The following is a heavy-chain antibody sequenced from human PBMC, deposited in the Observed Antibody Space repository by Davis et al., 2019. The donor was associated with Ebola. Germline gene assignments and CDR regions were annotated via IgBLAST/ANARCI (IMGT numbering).Heavy chain of an antibody. Sequence: GGSLRLSCAASGFTFSDYWMTWVRQAPGKGLEWVANIKQDGAEKYYVDSVKGRFTISRDNAKNSLYLQMNSLRAEDTAVYYCARWITMIVVVIGGMDVWGQGTTVTVSS. V-gene: IGHV3-7*03. CDR2: IKQDGAEK. CDR3: ARWITMIVVVIGGMDV. D-gene: IGHD3-22*01. CDR1: GFTFSDYW. J-gene: IGHJ6*02.